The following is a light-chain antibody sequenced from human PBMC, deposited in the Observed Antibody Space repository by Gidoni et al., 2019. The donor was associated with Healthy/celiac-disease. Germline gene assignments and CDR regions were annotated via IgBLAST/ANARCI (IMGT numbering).Light chain of an antibody. CDR1: QSISSY. CDR2: ASS. J-gene: IGKJ4*01. CDR3: QQSYSTRLT. V-gene: IGKV1-39*01. Sequence: DIQMTQSPSSLPASVGDRVTITCRASQSISSYLNWYQQKPEKAPKLLIYASSSLQRGVPSRFSGSGSGTDFTLTISSLQPEDFATYYCQQSYSTRLTFGGGTKVEIK.